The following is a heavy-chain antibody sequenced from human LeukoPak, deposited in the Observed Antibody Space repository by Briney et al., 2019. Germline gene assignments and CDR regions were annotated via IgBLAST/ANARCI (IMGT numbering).Heavy chain of an antibody. CDR2: VSSDGTTK. CDR3: ARGDSSGIFDP. J-gene: IGHJ5*02. CDR1: GFTFSDYP. Sequence: SGRPLSLSCAASGFTFSDYPMNWVRQAPGKGLEWVAVVSSDGTTKYYADSVKGRFTVSRDNSKNTLFLQWNSLNAEDTAIYFCARGDSSGIFDPWGQGTLVTVSS. D-gene: IGHD3-22*01. V-gene: IGHV3-30*01.